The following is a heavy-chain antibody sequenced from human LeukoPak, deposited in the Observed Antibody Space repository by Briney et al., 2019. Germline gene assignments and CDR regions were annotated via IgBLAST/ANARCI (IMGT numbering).Heavy chain of an antibody. CDR2: INPNSGGT. V-gene: IGHV1-2*02. CDR3: ARDSGGGYNLYYFDY. CDR1: GYTFTGYY. D-gene: IGHD5-24*01. J-gene: IGHJ4*02. Sequence: GASVKVSCKASGYTFTGYYMHWVRQAPGQGLEWMGWINPNSGGTNYAQKFQGRVTITRDTSASTAYMELSSLRSEDTAVYYCARDSGGGYNLYYFDYWGQGTLVTVSS.